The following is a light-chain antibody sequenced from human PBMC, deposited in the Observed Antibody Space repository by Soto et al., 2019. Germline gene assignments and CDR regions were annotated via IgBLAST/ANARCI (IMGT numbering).Light chain of an antibody. V-gene: IGKV3-20*01. CDR2: GAS. CDR3: EQYGSSAVT. Sequence: EIVLTQSPGTLSLSPGERATLSCRASQSVSSSYLAWYQQKPGQAPRLLIYGASSRATGIPDRFSGSGSGTDFTLTISRLESEDLAVDYCEQYGSSAVTFGQGTKVEIK. CDR1: QSVSSSY. J-gene: IGKJ1*01.